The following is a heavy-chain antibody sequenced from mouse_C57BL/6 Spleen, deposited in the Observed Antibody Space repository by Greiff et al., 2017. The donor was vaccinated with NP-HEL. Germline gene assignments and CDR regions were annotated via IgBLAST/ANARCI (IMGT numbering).Heavy chain of an antibody. V-gene: IGHV1-18*01. D-gene: IGHD2-5*01. CDR2: INPNNGGT. CDR3: ARDYYSNYGGFFDY. J-gene: IGHJ2*01. CDR1: GYTFTDYN. Sequence: EVQLQQSGPELVKPGASVKIPCKASGYTFTDYNMDWVKQSHGKSLEWIGDINPNNGGTIYNQKFKGKATLTVDKSSSTAYMELRSLTSEDTAVYYCARDYYSNYGGFFDYWGQGTTLTVSS.